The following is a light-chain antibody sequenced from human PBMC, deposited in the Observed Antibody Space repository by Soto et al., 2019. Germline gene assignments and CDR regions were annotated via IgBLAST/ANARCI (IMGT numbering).Light chain of an antibody. V-gene: IGLV1-44*01. J-gene: IGLJ7*01. Sequence: QSALTQPPSASGTPGQSVIISCSGSSSNIGSHPVNWYQQLPGTAPKLLIYTNDQRPSGVPDRFSGSKSGTSASLAISGLQSEDEAHYYCVAWDDRLNGPVFGGGTQLTVL. CDR2: TND. CDR3: VAWDDRLNGPV. CDR1: SSNIGSHP.